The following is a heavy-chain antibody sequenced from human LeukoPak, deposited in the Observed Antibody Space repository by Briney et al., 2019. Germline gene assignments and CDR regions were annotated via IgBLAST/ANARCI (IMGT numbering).Heavy chain of an antibody. Sequence: ASVKVSCKASGGTFSSYAIIWLRQAPGKGLEWMGRIIPILGIANYAQKFQGRVTITADKSTSTAYMELSSLRSEDTAVYYCASQGPNYYDSSGYFDYWGQGTLVTVSS. CDR3: ASQGPNYYDSSGYFDY. V-gene: IGHV1-69*04. CDR2: IIPILGIA. J-gene: IGHJ4*02. CDR1: GGTFSSYA. D-gene: IGHD3-22*01.